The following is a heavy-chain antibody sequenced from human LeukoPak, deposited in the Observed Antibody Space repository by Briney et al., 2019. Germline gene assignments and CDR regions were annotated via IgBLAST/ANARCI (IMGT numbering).Heavy chain of an antibody. V-gene: IGHV3-7*01. D-gene: IGHD6-13*01. J-gene: IGHJ4*02. CDR1: GFTFSNYW. CDR2: IKQDGSEK. CDR3: AREVGTYSSSWYYFDY. Sequence: PGGSLRLSCAASGFTFSNYWMSWVRQAPGKGLQWVANIKQDGSEKYNVDSVKGRFTISRDNAKKSLYLQMNSLRAEDTAVYYCAREVGTYSSSWYYFDYWGQGTLVTVSS.